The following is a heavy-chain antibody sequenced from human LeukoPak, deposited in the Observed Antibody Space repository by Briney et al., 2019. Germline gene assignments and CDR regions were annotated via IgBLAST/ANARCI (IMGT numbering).Heavy chain of an antibody. V-gene: IGHV1-2*02. CDR1: GYTFTGYY. Sequence: ASVKVSCTASGYTFTGYYMHWVRQAPGQGLEWMGWINPNSGGTNYAQKFQGRVTMTRDTSISTAYMELSRLRSDDTAVYYCARPIGGDSSGYASDAFDIWGQGTMVTVSS. CDR2: INPNSGGT. CDR3: ARPIGGDSSGYASDAFDI. J-gene: IGHJ3*02. D-gene: IGHD3-22*01.